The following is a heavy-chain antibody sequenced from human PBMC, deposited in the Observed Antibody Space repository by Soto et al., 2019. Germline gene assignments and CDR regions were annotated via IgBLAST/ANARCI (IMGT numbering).Heavy chain of an antibody. CDR1: GFTFSSYA. CDR2: ISGSGGST. J-gene: IGHJ4*02. D-gene: IGHD3-22*01. V-gene: IGHV3-23*01. CDR3: AKDRERNYYDSSGYPFDY. Sequence: GGSLRLCCAACGFTFSSYAMSWVRQAPGKGLEWVSAISGSGGSTYYADSVKGRFTISRDNSKNTLYLQMNSLRAEDTAVYYCAKDRERNYYDSSGYPFDYWGQGTLVTVTS.